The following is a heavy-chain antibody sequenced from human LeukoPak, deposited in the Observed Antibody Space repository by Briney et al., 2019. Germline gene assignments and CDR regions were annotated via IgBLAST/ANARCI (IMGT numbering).Heavy chain of an antibody. D-gene: IGHD3-3*01. J-gene: IGHJ5*02. CDR3: ARDNMHYDFWSGYYLRNWFDP. CDR2: ISSSSSYI. CDR1: GFTFSSYS. Sequence: GGSLRLSCAASGFTFSSYSMNWVRQAPGKGLEWVPSISSSSSYIYYADSVKGRFTISRDNAKNSLYLQMNSLRAEDTAVYYCARDNMHYDFWSGYYLRNWFDPWGQGTLVTVSS. V-gene: IGHV3-21*01.